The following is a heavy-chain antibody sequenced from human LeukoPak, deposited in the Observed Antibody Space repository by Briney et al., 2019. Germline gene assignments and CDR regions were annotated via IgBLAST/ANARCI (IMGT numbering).Heavy chain of an antibody. CDR2: ISASGGST. CDR1: GFTFSSSA. CDR3: AKARGSSWIDAFDI. Sequence: GGSLRLSCAASGFTFSSSAMSWVRQVPGKGLEWVSGISASGGSTSYADSVRGRFTISRDNSKNTLYVQMNSLRDEDTAVYYCAKARGSSWIDAFDIWGQGTMVTVSS. D-gene: IGHD6-13*01. V-gene: IGHV3-23*01. J-gene: IGHJ3*02.